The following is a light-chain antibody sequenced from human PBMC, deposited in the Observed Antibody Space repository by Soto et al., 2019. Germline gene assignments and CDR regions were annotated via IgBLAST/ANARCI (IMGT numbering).Light chain of an antibody. V-gene: IGKV1-5*03. CDR2: KAS. J-gene: IGKJ1*01. CDR1: QSISTW. CDR3: QHYNSYSEA. Sequence: DIQMTKSTSTLPASVGDRVTITCRASQSISTWLAWYQQKPGKAPKLLIYKASTLKSGVPSRFSGSGSGTEFTLTISSLQPDDFATYYCQHYNSYSEAFGQGTKVDIK.